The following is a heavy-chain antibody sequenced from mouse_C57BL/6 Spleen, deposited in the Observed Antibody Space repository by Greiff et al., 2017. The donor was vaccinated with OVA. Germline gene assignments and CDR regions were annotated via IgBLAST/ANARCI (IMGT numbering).Heavy chain of an antibody. CDR2: INPSNGGT. D-gene: IGHD1-1*01. J-gene: IGHJ4*01. CDR3: ARLGDGSRYGYYAMDY. V-gene: IGHV1-53*01. CDR1: GYTFTSYW. Sequence: QVQLQQPGTDLVKPGASVKLSCKASGYTFTSYWMHWVKQRPGQGLEWIGNINPSNGGTNYNEKFKSKATLTVDKSSSTAYMQLSSLTSEDSAVYYCARLGDGSRYGYYAMDYWGQGTSVTVSS.